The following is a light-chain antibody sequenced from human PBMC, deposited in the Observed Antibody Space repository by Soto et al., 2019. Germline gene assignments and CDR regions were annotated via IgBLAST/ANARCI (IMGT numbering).Light chain of an antibody. V-gene: IGKV3-20*01. J-gene: IGKJ2*01. Sequence: EIVLTQSPGTLSLSPGERATLSCRASQSVSSSYLAWYQQKPGQAPRLLIYGASSRATGMPDSFSGSGSGTDFTLTISRLEPEDFAGYYCQQYGSSPTYTFGQGTKLEIK. CDR1: QSVSSSY. CDR3: QQYGSSPTYT. CDR2: GAS.